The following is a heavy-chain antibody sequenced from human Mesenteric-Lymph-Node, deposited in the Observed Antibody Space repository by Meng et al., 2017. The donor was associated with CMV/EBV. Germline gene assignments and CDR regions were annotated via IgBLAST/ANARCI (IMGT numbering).Heavy chain of an antibody. J-gene: IGHJ4*02. CDR1: GLSFSKYW. CDR3: ARARGRIAAAEDYFDY. D-gene: IGHD6-13*01. CDR2: IDTSGGYI. V-gene: IGHV3-21*01. Sequence: GESLKISCAASGLSFSKYWMNWVRQATGKGLEWVSSIDTSGGYIYYADSVKGRFTISRDNAKNTLYLQMNSLRAEDTAVYYCARARGRIAAAEDYFDYWGQGTLVTVSS.